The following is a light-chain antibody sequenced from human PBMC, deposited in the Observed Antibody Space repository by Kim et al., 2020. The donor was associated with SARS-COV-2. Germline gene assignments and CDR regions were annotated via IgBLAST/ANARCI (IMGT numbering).Light chain of an antibody. Sequence: SPGESAIPSCRASQNINIYLAWYQQQPGQAPRLLIYDSSNMATGIPARFSGSGSATDFTLTISSLEPEDFAIYYCQQRKYWPPITFGQGTRLEIK. J-gene: IGKJ5*01. CDR1: QNINIY. V-gene: IGKV3-11*01. CDR3: QQRKYWPPIT. CDR2: DSS.